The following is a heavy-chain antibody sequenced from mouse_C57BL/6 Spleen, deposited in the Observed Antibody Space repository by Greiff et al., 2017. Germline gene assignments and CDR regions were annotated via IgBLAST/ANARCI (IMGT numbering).Heavy chain of an antibody. J-gene: IGHJ4*01. CDR2: IVPEDGEN. CDR1: GFNIKDYY. Sequence: VQLQQSGAELVKPGASVKLSCTASGFNIKDYYLPWVKQRTEQGLERIGRIVPEDGENIYAPKFQGEATITADTSSNTAYLQLSSLTSEDTAVYYSARDYYDYDVDYYAMDYWGQGTSVTVSS. V-gene: IGHV14-2*01. CDR3: ARDYYDYDVDYYAMDY. D-gene: IGHD2-4*01.